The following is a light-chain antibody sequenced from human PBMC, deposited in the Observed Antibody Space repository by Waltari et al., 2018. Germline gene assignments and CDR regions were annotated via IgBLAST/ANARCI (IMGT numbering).Light chain of an antibody. CDR1: SSDVGSYNL. CDR2: EVS. CDR3: CSYAGSSTPVV. V-gene: IGLV2-23*02. J-gene: IGLJ2*01. Sequence: QSALTQPASVSGSPGQSIPISCTGTSSDVGSYNLVPWYQQHPGKAPKLMIYEVSKRPSGVSNRFSGSKSGNTASLTISGLQAEDEADYYCCSYAGSSTPVVFGGGTKLTVL.